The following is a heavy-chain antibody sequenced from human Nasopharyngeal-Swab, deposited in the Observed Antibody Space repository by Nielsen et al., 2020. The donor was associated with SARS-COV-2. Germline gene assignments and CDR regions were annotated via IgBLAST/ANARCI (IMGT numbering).Heavy chain of an antibody. CDR3: AAPLTGLHY. J-gene: IGHJ4*02. CDR2: IYASGDT. Sequence: GESLKISCAASGFTVTNNYMTWVRQVPGKGLERISHIYASGDTHTADAVKGRFTISRDSSENTLYLKMNNLTPDDTATYYCAAPLTGLHYWGQGTLVTVSS. V-gene: IGHV3-53*01. D-gene: IGHD1-20*01. CDR1: GFTVTNNY.